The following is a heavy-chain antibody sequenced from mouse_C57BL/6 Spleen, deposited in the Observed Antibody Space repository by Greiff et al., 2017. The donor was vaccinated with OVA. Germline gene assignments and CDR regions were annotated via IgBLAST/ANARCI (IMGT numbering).Heavy chain of an antibody. J-gene: IGHJ3*01. Sequence: EVKLVESGGGLVKPGGSLKLSCAASGFTFSSYAMSWVRQTPEKRLEWVATISDGGSYTYYPDNVKGRFTISRDNAKNNLYLQMSHLKSEDTAMYYCAREGYGSSYRFAYWGQGTLVTVSA. CDR1: GFTFSSYA. V-gene: IGHV5-4*01. D-gene: IGHD1-1*01. CDR3: AREGYGSSYRFAY. CDR2: ISDGGSYT.